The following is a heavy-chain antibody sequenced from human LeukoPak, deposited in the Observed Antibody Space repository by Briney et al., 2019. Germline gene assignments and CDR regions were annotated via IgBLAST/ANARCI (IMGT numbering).Heavy chain of an antibody. Sequence: GGSLRLSCAASEFTFSSSWMHWVRQVPGKGLVWVSRISSDGITTNYADSVKGRFTISRDNAKNTVYLQMNSLRAEDTAVYYCARMEVAWGQGTIVTVSS. J-gene: IGHJ3*01. CDR2: ISSDGITT. D-gene: IGHD3-3*01. CDR1: EFTFSSSW. CDR3: ARMEVA. V-gene: IGHV3-74*01.